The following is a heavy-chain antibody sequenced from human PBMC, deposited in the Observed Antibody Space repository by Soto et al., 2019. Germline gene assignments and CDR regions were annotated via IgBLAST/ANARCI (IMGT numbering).Heavy chain of an antibody. CDR1: GYTFTSYY. CDR2: INPSGGST. CDR3: ARTSSNYDGAPDAFDI. V-gene: IGHV1-46*01. D-gene: IGHD3-3*01. J-gene: IGHJ3*02. Sequence: GASVKVSCKASGYTFTSYYMHWVRQAPGQGLEWMGIINPSGGSTSYAQKFQGRVTMTRDTSTSTVYMELSSLRSEDTAVYYCARTSSNYDGAPDAFDIWGQGTMVTVSS.